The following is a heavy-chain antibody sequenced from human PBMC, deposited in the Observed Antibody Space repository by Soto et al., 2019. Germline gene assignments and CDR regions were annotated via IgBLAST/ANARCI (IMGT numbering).Heavy chain of an antibody. Sequence: TLSLTCPVSGGSLSSGDYYWSWIRQPPGMGLEWIGYIYYSGSTYYNPSLKSRVTISVDTSKNQFSLKLSSVTAADTAVYYCAREFLYYDSSGFDYWGQGTLVTVSS. D-gene: IGHD3-22*01. CDR1: GGSLSSGDYY. CDR3: AREFLYYDSSGFDY. CDR2: IYYSGST. V-gene: IGHV4-30-4*01. J-gene: IGHJ4*02.